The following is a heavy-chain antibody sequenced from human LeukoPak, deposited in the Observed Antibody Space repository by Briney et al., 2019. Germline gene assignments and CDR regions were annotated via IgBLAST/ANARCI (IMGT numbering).Heavy chain of an antibody. J-gene: IGHJ5*02. V-gene: IGHV1-69*01. CDR1: GGTFSSYV. Sequence: SVKASCKASGGTFSSYVISWVRQAPGQGLEWMGGIIPIFGTANYAQKFQGRVTITADESTSTAYMELSSLRSEDTAVYYCARALLRYCSSTSCYWFDPWGQGTLVTVSS. CDR3: ARALLRYCSSTSCYWFDP. CDR2: IIPIFGTA. D-gene: IGHD2-2*01.